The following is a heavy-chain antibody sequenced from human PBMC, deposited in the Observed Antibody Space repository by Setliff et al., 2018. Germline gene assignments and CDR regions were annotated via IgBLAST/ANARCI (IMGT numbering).Heavy chain of an antibody. Sequence: PSETLSLTCTVSGGSISNYYWGWIRQPAGKGLEWIGRIYTSGSTNYNPSLKSRVTMSVDTSKNQFSLKLSSVTAADTAVYYCARKGISALSGAFDMWGQGTVVTVSS. J-gene: IGHJ3*02. CDR3: ARKGISALSGAFDM. CDR1: GGSISNYY. D-gene: IGHD1-26*01. V-gene: IGHV4-4*07. CDR2: IYTSGST.